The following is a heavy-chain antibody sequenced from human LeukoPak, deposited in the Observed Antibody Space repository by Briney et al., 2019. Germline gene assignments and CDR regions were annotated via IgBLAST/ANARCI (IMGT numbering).Heavy chain of an antibody. D-gene: IGHD5-18*01. CDR3: ARAGDTSMGPDY. V-gene: IGHV3-21*01. J-gene: IGHJ4*02. CDR2: ISSSSTSM. CDR1: GFTVSNNW. Sequence: GGSLRLSCAASGFTVSNNWMNWVRQAPGKGLEWVSSISSSSTSMYYADSVKGRFTISRDNAKNSLYLQMNSLRAEDTAVYYCARAGDTSMGPDYWGQGTLVTVSS.